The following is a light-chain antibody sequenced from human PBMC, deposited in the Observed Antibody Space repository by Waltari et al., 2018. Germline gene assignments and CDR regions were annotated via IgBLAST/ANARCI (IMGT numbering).Light chain of an antibody. CDR3: QQSFSIPLT. V-gene: IGKV1-39*01. CDR2: AAS. J-gene: IGKJ2*01. CDR1: QSIRSY. Sequence: DIQLTQSPSYLSASVGDRVTITCRASQSIRSYVHWYQQNPGKAPKVLLYAASTLQSGVPSRFSGSGSWTEFTLTISNLQPEDSATYYCQQSFSIPLTFGQGTKLEIK.